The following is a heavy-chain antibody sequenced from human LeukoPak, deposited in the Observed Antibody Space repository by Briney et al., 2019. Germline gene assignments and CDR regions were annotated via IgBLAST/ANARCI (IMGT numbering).Heavy chain of an antibody. J-gene: IGHJ4*02. CDR2: ISSSGSTI. CDR1: GFTFSDYY. V-gene: IGHV3-11*01. D-gene: IGHD2-15*01. Sequence: GGSLRLSCAASGFTFSDYYMSWIRQAPGKGLEWVSYISSSGSTIYYADSVKGRFTISRDNAKNSLYLQMNSLRAEDTAVYYCARAVTGRCSGGSCYHSRLDYWGQGTLVTVSS. CDR3: ARAVTGRCSGGSCYHSRLDY.